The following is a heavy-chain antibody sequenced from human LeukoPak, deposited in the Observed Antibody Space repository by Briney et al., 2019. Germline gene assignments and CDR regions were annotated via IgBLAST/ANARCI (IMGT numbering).Heavy chain of an antibody. CDR2: ISGSSSYI. D-gene: IGHD3-22*01. CDR1: GFTFSSYS. J-gene: IGHJ5*02. V-gene: IGHV3-21*04. CDR3: AKGDSSGYYYNWFDP. Sequence: GGSLRLSCAASGFTFSSYSMNWVRQAPGKGLEWVSSISGSSSYIYYADSVKGRFTISRNNAKNSMYLQMNSLRAEDMALYYCAKGDSSGYYYNWFDPWGQGTLVTVSS.